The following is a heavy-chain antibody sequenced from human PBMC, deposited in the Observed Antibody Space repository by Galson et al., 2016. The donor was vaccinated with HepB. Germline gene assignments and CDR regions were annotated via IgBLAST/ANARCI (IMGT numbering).Heavy chain of an antibody. CDR1: GGSISSGGYY. CDR2: IYHLGNT. Sequence: TLSLTCTASGGSISSGGYYWSWIRQHPGKGLEWIGYIYHLGNTYFNPSLKSRVTMSIDASKNQFSLKLSSVTAADTAVYYCARGGRKGLWGYYFDYWGQGTLVPVSS. D-gene: IGHD5-18*01. J-gene: IGHJ4*02. CDR3: ARGGRKGLWGYYFDY. V-gene: IGHV4-31*03.